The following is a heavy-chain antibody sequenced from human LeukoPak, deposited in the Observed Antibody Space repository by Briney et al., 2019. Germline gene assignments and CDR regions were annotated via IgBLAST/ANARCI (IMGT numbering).Heavy chain of an antibody. CDR1: GGSISSSSYY. Sequence: SETLSLTCTVSGGSISSSSYYWGWIRQPPGKGLEWIGSIYYSGSTNYNPSLKSRVTISVDTSKNQFSLKLSSVTAADTAVYYCARDYSSSLDYWGQGTLVTVSS. D-gene: IGHD6-13*01. CDR2: IYYSGST. V-gene: IGHV4-39*07. CDR3: ARDYSSSLDY. J-gene: IGHJ4*02.